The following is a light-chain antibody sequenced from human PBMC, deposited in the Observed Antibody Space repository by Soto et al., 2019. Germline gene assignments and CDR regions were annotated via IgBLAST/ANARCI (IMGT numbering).Light chain of an antibody. CDR1: SSDIGTYNY. J-gene: IGLJ3*02. CDR3: SSYTTSNTWM. CDR2: EVS. V-gene: IGLV2-14*01. Sequence: QSVLTQPASVSGSPGQSITISCTGTSSDIGTYNYVSWYQQHPGKTPKLIISEVSNRPSGVSNRLSGSKSGNTASLTISGLQAEDEADYYCSSYTTSNTWMFGGGTKVTVL.